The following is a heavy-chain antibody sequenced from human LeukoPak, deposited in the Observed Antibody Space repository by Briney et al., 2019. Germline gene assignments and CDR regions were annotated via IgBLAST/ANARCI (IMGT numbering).Heavy chain of an antibody. V-gene: IGHV1-46*01. J-gene: IGHJ4*02. CDR2: INPSGGST. Sequence: GSSVKVSCKASGGTFSSYAISWVRQAPGQGLEWMGIINPSGGSTSYAQKFQGRVTMTRDTSTSTVYMELSSLRSEDTAVYYCARDTLGAPRWFDYWGQGTLVTVSS. CDR1: GGTFSSYA. D-gene: IGHD4-23*01. CDR3: ARDTLGAPRWFDY.